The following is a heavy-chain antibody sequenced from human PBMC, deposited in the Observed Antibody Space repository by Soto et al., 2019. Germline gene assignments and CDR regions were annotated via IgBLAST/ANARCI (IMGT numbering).Heavy chain of an antibody. CDR2: IYYSGST. V-gene: IGHV4-61*01. CDR3: ARVVDCISTSCYLNWFDP. CDR1: GGSVSSGSYY. J-gene: IGHJ5*02. D-gene: IGHD2-2*01. Sequence: SETLSLTCTVSGGSVSSGSYYWSWIRQPPGKGLEWIGYIYYSGSTNYNPSLKSRVTISVDTSKNQFSLKLSSVTAADTAVYYCARVVDCISTSCYLNWFDPWGQGTLVTVSS.